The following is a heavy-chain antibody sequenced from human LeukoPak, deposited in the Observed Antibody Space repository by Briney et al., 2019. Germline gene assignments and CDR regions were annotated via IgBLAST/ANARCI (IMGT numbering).Heavy chain of an antibody. CDR3: ARGYYYNSSGYYYDY. V-gene: IGHV1-69*13. Sequence: ASVKVSCKASGGTFSSYAISWVRQAPGQGLEWMGGIIPIFGTANYAQKFQGRVTITADESTSTAYMELSSLRSEDTAVYYCARGYYYNSSGYYYDYWGQGTLVTVSS. CDR2: IIPIFGTA. J-gene: IGHJ4*02. D-gene: IGHD3-22*01. CDR1: GGTFSSYA.